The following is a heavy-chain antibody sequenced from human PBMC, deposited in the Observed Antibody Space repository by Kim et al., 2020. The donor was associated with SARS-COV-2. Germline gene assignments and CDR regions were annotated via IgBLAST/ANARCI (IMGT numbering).Heavy chain of an antibody. CDR1: GYTFTGYY. CDR3: ARDASLWFGEFRYYYYGMDV. Sequence: ASVKVSCKASGYTFTGYYMHWVRQAPGQGLEWMGWINPNSGGTNYAQKFQGWVTMTRDTSISTAYMELSRLRSDDTAVYYCARDASLWFGEFRYYYYGMDVWGQGTTVTVSS. CDR2: INPNSGGT. J-gene: IGHJ6*02. D-gene: IGHD3-10*01. V-gene: IGHV1-2*04.